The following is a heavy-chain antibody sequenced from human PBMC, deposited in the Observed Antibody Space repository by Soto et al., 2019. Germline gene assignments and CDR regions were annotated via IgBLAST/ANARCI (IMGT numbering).Heavy chain of an antibody. D-gene: IGHD3-10*01. Sequence: SETLSLTCTVSGGYVSSGSYYWSWIRQPPGKGLECIGYISNSGTTKYNPSLKSRVTISMDTSKNQFSLMLSSVTAADTAVYYCARGPPFGYWGQGTLVTVSS. V-gene: IGHV4-61*01. CDR1: GGYVSSGSYY. CDR2: ISNSGTT. CDR3: ARGPPFGY. J-gene: IGHJ4*02.